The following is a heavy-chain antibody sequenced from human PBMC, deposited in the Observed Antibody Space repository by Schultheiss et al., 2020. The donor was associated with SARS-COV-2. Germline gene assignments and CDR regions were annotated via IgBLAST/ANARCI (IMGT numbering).Heavy chain of an antibody. Sequence: GGSLRLSCAASGFTFSSYAMHWVRQAPGKGLEWVAVISYDGSNKYYADSVKGRFTISRDNSKNTLYLQMNSLRAEYTAVYYCARSDSSSWYHGAFDIWGQGTMVTVSS. D-gene: IGHD6-13*01. CDR3: ARSDSSSWYHGAFDI. V-gene: IGHV3-30*04. CDR2: ISYDGSNK. J-gene: IGHJ3*02. CDR1: GFTFSSYA.